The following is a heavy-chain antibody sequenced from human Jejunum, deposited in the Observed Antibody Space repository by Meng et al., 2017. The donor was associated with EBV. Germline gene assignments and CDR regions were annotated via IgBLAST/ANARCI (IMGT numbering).Heavy chain of an antibody. J-gene: IGHJ4*02. Sequence: QVQLVQLGAEGKESGASVNVSCKASGYTFTDYYLHWVRQAPGPGLEWMGRVNPNSGVTNYAEKFQGRVTMTRDTSISTSYMEVSRLTSDDTAVYYCARPISGYTYYFDYWGQGTLVTVSS. V-gene: IGHV1-2*06. CDR1: GYTFTDYY. D-gene: IGHD5-18*01. CDR3: ARPISGYTYYFDY. CDR2: VNPNSGVT.